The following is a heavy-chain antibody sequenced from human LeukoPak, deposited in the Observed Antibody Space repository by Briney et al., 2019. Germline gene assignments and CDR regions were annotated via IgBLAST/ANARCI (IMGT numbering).Heavy chain of an antibody. V-gene: IGHV3-33*01. D-gene: IGHD3-22*01. CDR1: GFTFTSYG. CDR3: ARDWAQGNSGYKDF. J-gene: IGHJ4*02. CDR2: IWSDGSYE. Sequence: PGRSLTLSCVASGFTFTSYGMHWVRQAPGKGLEWVAVIWSDGSYEYYADSVKGRFSVSRDNSKNTLFLQMNSLRAEDTAMYYCARDWAQGNSGYKDFWGQGTLVTVSS.